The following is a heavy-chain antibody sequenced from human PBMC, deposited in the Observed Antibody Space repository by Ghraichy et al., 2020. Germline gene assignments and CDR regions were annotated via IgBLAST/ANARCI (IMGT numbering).Heavy chain of an antibody. J-gene: IGHJ4*02. CDR2: VSNTGGST. D-gene: IGHD5-18*01. CDR1: GFTFSSYA. CDR3: ATAGPIPATGTQLWLRPFHY. Sequence: GGSLRLSCVASGFTFSSYAMSWVRQAPGKGLEWVSTVSNTGGSTYYADSVKGRFTISRDNSKNTLYLQMNSLRAEDTAIYYCATAGPIPATGTQLWLRPFHYWGQGTLVTVSS. V-gene: IGHV3-23*01.